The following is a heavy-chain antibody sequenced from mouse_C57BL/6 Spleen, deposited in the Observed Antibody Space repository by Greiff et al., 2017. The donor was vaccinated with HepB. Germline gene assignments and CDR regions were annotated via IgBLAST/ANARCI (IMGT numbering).Heavy chain of an antibody. CDR2: INPSSGYT. V-gene: IGHV1-7*01. Sequence: VQLQQSGAELAKPGASVKLSCKASGYTFTSYWMHWVKQRPGQGLEWIGYINPSSGYTKYNQKFKDKATLTADTSSSTAYMQLSSLTYEDSAVYYCASQESYGYDERGFDYWGQGTTLTVSS. D-gene: IGHD2-2*01. CDR3: ASQESYGYDERGFDY. CDR1: GYTFTSYW. J-gene: IGHJ2*01.